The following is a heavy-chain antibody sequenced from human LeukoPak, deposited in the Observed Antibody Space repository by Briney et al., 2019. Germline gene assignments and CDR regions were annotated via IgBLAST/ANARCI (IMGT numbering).Heavy chain of an antibody. Sequence: GGSLRLSCAASGFTFRSYEMYWVRQAPGKGLEWLSYISSSGSTIYYADSVKGRFTISRDNAKNSLYLQMNSLRVEDTAVYYCTRTTVTINAFDPWGQGTLVTVSS. CDR1: GFTFRSYE. D-gene: IGHD4-17*01. CDR2: ISSSGSTI. CDR3: TRTTVTINAFDP. J-gene: IGHJ5*02. V-gene: IGHV3-48*03.